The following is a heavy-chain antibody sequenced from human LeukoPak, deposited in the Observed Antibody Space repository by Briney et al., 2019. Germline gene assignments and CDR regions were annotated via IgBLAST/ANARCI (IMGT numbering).Heavy chain of an antibody. Sequence: SETLSLTCTVSGGSISSGGYYWSWIRQHPGKGLEWIGYIYYSGSTYYDPSLKSRVIISVDTSKDQFSLRLSSVTAADTAVFYCARGAMGGANWFGPWGQGTLVTVSS. D-gene: IGHD5-18*01. V-gene: IGHV4-31*03. CDR3: ARGAMGGANWFGP. J-gene: IGHJ5*02. CDR2: IYYSGST. CDR1: GGSISSGGYY.